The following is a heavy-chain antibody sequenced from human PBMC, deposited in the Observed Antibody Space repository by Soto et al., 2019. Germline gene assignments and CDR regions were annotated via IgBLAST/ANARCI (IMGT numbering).Heavy chain of an antibody. V-gene: IGHV4-34*02. J-gene: IGHJ4*02. D-gene: IGHD3-3*01. CDR2: INHSAST. CDR1: GGSFSGYY. Sequence: QVQLQQWGAGLLKPSETLSLTCAVYGGSFSGYYWSWIRQSPGKGLEWIGEINHSASTICNSSLKSRGTISVDASKNQYSMKLSSVTAADTAVYYCARGVYNTIFGVVSLDYWGQGTLVTVSS. CDR3: ARGVYNTIFGVVSLDY.